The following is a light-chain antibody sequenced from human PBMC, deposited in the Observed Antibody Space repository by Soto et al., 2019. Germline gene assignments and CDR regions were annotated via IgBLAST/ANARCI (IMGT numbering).Light chain of an antibody. CDR3: ASWDDSLNGQV. CDR2: SDH. Sequence: QPVLSQPPSASGTPGQRITISCSGSTSNIGSQTVNWYQQLPGATPKLLIYSDHQRPSGVPARFSGSKSGTSASLAISGLQSEDEADYYCASWDDSLNGQVFGTGTKVTVL. CDR1: TSNIGSQT. V-gene: IGLV1-44*01. J-gene: IGLJ1*01.